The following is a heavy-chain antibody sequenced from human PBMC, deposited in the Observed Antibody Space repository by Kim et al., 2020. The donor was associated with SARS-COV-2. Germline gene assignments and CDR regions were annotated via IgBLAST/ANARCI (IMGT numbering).Heavy chain of an antibody. D-gene: IGHD1-26*01. V-gene: IGHV3-30-3*01. Sequence: GGSLRLSCAASGFTFSSYAMHWVRQAPGKGLEWVAVISYDGSNKYYADSVKGRFTISRDNSKNTLYLQMNSLRAEDTAVYYCARVSSSGSYFSAFDIWG. CDR1: GFTFSSYA. CDR3: ARVSSSGSYFSAFDI. J-gene: IGHJ3*02. CDR2: ISYDGSNK.